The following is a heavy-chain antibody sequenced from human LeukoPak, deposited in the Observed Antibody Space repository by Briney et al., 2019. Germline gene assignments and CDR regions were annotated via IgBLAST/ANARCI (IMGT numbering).Heavy chain of an antibody. CDR1: GFTFSSYW. J-gene: IGHJ6*03. Sequence: GGSLRLFCAASGFTFSSYWMSWVHQAPGKGLEWVANIKQDGSEKYYVDSVKGRFTISRDNAKNSLYLQMNSLRAEDTAVYYCARGKKPYYMDVWGKGTTVTVSS. V-gene: IGHV3-7*01. CDR3: ARGKKPYYMDV. CDR2: IKQDGSEK.